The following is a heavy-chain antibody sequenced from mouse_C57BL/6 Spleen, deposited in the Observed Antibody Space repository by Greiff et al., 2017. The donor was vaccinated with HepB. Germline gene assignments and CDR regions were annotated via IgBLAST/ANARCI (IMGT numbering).Heavy chain of an antibody. CDR2: INPSSGYT. CDR3: ANYYGSSYDYFDY. D-gene: IGHD1-1*01. J-gene: IGHJ2*01. V-gene: IGHV1-7*01. Sequence: QVQLQQSGAELVRPGASVTLSCKASGYTFTSYWMHWVKQRPGQGLEWIGYINPSSGYTKYNQKFKDKATLTADKSSSTAYMQLSSLTYEDSAVYYCANYYGSSYDYFDYWGQGTTLTVSS. CDR1: GYTFTSYW.